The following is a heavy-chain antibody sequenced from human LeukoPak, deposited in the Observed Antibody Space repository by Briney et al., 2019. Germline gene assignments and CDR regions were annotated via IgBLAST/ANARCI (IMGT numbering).Heavy chain of an antibody. D-gene: IGHD4-17*01. CDR3: AKEDTLTTVYFDY. V-gene: IGHV3-23*01. CDR2: ITDSGGST. J-gene: IGHJ4*02. CDR1: GFTFSRYD. Sequence: GGSLRLSCAASGFTFSRYDMSWVRQAAGKGLEWVSAITDSGGSTYYADSVRGRFTISRDDSKNTLYLLMNSLRAEDTAVYYCAKEDTLTTVYFDYWGQGTPVTVYS.